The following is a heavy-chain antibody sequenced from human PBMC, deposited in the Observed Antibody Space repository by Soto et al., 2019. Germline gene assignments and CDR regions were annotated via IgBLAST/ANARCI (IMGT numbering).Heavy chain of an antibody. CDR2: ISAYSGNT. CDR3: ARENSSGCFDL. V-gene: IGHV1-18*01. D-gene: IGHD6-6*01. Sequence: GASVKVSCKASGYTFPSYGISWVRQAPGQGLEWMGWISAYSGNTNYALRLQGRVTMTTDTSTSTAYMELRSLRSDDTAVYYCARENSSGCFDLWGQGTLVTVSS. CDR1: GYTFPSYG. J-gene: IGHJ5*02.